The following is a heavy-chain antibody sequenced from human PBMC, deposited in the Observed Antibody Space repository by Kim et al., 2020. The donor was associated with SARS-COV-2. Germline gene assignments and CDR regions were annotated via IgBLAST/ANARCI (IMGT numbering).Heavy chain of an antibody. Sequence: YYADTVKGRFTISRDNAKNTLYLQMNSLRAEDTAVYYCAKFAGGYPDYWGQGTLVTVSS. V-gene: IGHV3-23*01. J-gene: IGHJ4*02. CDR3: AKFAGGYPDY. D-gene: IGHD5-12*01.